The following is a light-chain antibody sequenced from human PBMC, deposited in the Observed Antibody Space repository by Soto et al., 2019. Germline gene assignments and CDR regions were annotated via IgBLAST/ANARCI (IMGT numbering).Light chain of an antibody. CDR2: DAS. CDR1: QSISNR. CDR3: QQYNYFWA. J-gene: IGKJ1*01. Sequence: IQMTQSPSTLSASVGDRITITCRASQSISNRLAWYQQKPGKAPKVLIYDASNLESGVPSRFSGSGSGTEFILTISSLHPDDFATYYCQQYNYFWAFGQGTKVDIK. V-gene: IGKV1-5*01.